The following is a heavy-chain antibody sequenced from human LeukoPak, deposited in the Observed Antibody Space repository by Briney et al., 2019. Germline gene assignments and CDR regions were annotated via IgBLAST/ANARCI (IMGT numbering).Heavy chain of an antibody. D-gene: IGHD3-22*01. CDR1: GFTFSDNY. V-gene: IGHV3-11*01. Sequence: GGSLRLSCAASGFTFSDNYMNWIRQAPGMGLEWVSQISSSGGIIHYADSVKGRFTVSRDNARNSLFLQMSSLRAEDTAVYYCARANHYDEGYYFDLWGQGTLVIVSS. CDR3: ARANHYDEGYYFDL. CDR2: ISSSGGII. J-gene: IGHJ4*02.